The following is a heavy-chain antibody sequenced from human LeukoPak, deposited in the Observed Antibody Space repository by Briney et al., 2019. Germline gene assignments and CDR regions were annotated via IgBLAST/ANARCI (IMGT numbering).Heavy chain of an antibody. J-gene: IGHJ6*03. CDR3: ARNGYSGYDLEFRYYYSYMDV. CDR1: VGSISIDY. V-gene: IGHV4-59*01. Sequence: PSETLSLTCTVSVGSISIDYWSWIRQAPGKGLEWIGYMSYSGSTNYNPSLKSRVTFSIDTSKNHFSLKLSSVTAADTAVYYCARNGYSGYDLEFRYYYSYMDVWGKGTTVTASS. CDR2: MSYSGST. D-gene: IGHD5-12*01.